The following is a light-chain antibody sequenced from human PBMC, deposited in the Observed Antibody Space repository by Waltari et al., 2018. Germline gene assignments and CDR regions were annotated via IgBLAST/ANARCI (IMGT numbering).Light chain of an antibody. CDR1: QDISNY. CDR2: DAS. CDR3: QQYYNTPYT. V-gene: IGKV1-33*01. J-gene: IGKJ2*01. Sequence: DIQMTQSPSSLSASVGDRVTITCQASQDISNYLNWYQQKPGKAPELLIYDASKLETGVPSRFSGSGSGTDFTLTISSLQAEDVAVYYCQQYYNTPYTFGQGTKLEIK.